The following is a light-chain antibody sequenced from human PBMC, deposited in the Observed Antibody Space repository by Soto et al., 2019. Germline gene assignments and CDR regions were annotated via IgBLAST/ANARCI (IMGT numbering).Light chain of an antibody. V-gene: IGKV1-39*01. CDR1: QSISTY. CDR3: QQSYSTPRT. J-gene: IGKJ2*02. Sequence: DIQMTQSPSSLSASVGDRVTITCRASQSISTYLNWYQQKVGKAPKLLMYAASSLQRGVPSRFSSSGSGTDFTLTISSLQPEDFATYYCQQSYSTPRTFGQGTKLEIK. CDR2: AAS.